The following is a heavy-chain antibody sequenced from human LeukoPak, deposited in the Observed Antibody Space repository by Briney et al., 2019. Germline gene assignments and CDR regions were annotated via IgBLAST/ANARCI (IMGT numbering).Heavy chain of an antibody. CDR2: INWNGGST. Sequence: GGSLRLSCAASGFAFSTYSMNWVRQAPGKGLEWVSGINWNGGSTGYADSVKGRFTISRDNAKNSLYLQMNSLRAEDTALYHCARRSGYYDSSGYYGYYMDVWGKGTTVTVSS. J-gene: IGHJ6*03. CDR1: GFAFSTYS. D-gene: IGHD3-22*01. CDR3: ARRSGYYDSSGYYGYYMDV. V-gene: IGHV3-20*01.